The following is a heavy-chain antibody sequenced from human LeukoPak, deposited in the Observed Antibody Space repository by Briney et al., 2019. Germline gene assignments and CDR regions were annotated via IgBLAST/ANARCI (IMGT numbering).Heavy chain of an antibody. Sequence: GGSLRLSCAASGFTFSSYAMSWVRQAPGKGLEWVSAISGSGSSTYYADAVKDRFTISRDNSKDTLYLKMSSLRAEDTAIYFCAIDQREQPYYYNYYMDVWGKGTTVPVSS. CDR2: ISGSGSST. J-gene: IGHJ6*03. V-gene: IGHV3-23*01. D-gene: IGHD1-26*01. CDR1: GFTFSSYA. CDR3: AIDQREQPYYYNYYMDV.